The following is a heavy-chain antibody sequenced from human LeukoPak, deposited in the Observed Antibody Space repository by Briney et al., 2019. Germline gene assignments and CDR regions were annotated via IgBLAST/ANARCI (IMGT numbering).Heavy chain of an antibody. CDR3: AKDYSSGWYSRNYYYYGMDV. CDR2: ISWNSGSI. D-gene: IGHD6-19*01. V-gene: IGHV3-9*01. CDR1: GFTFDDYA. Sequence: GRSLRLSCAASGFTFDDYAMHWVRQAPGKGLEWVSGISWNSGSIGYADSVKGRFTISRDNAKNSLYLQMNSLRAEDTALYYCAKDYSSGWYSRNYYYYGMDVWGQGTTVTVSS. J-gene: IGHJ6*02.